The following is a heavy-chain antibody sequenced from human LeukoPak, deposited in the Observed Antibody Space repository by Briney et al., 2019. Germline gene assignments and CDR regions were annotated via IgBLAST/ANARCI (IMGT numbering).Heavy chain of an antibody. V-gene: IGHV3-20*04. J-gene: IGHJ4*02. CDR3: ARLARSGSYEELDY. CDR2: MNWNGGST. Sequence: GGSLRLSCAASGFIFDDYGMSWVRQAPGKGLEWVSGMNWNGGSTGCADSVKGRFTISRDNAKNSLYLQMHSLRAEDTALYYCARLARSGSYEELDYWGQGTLVTVSS. D-gene: IGHD1-26*01. CDR1: GFIFDDYG.